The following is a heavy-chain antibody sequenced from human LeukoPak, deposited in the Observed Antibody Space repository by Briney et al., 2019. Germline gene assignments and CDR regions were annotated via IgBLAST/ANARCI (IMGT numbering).Heavy chain of an antibody. V-gene: IGHV3-74*01. CDR1: GITFSRSW. J-gene: IGHJ6*02. CDR2: IDSDGSST. Sequence: PGGSLRLSCAASGITFSRSWMLWVRQAPGKGLVWVSHIDSDGSSTSYADSVKGRFTISRDNAKKTLYLQMNSLRAEDTAVYYCARDYYYGMDVWGQGTTVTVPS. CDR3: ARDYYYGMDV.